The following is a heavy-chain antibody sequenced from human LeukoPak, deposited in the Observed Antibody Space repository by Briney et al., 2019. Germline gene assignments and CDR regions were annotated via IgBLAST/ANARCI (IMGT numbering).Heavy chain of an antibody. V-gene: IGHV1-18*01. CDR3: ARIEYDFWSRYYGIDY. CDR2: ISPDSGNT. J-gene: IGHJ4*02. D-gene: IGHD3-3*01. Sequence: GASVKVSCKASGYTFNSYGTSWVRQAPGQGLEWMGWISPDSGNTHYVQEFQGRVTMTTDTSTSTAYMELTSLRSDDTAVYYCARIEYDFWSRYYGIDYWGQGTLVSVSS. CDR1: GYTFNSYG.